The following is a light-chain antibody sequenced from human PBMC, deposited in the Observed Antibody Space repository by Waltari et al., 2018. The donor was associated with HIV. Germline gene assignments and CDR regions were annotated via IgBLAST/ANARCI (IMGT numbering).Light chain of an antibody. CDR3: QVWDSGSDHV. J-gene: IGLJ1*01. V-gene: IGLV3-21*02. Sequence: SYVLTQPPSISVAPGQTAKITCGRTNIGNRNVNWYQQKPGQAPILVIFDDDHRPSGIPERFSGSNSDNTATLTINRVEVGDEADYYCQVWDSGSDHVFGSGTTVTVL. CDR1: NIGNRN. CDR2: DDD.